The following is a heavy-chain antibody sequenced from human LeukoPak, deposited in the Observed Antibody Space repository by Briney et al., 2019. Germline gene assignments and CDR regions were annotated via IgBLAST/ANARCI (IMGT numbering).Heavy chain of an antibody. CDR1: GGSISSYY. J-gene: IGHJ4*02. D-gene: IGHD6-13*01. CDR2: IYYSGST. Sequence: SETLSLTCTVSGGSISSYYSSWIRQPPGKGLEGMGYIYYSGSTNYNPSLTSRVTLSLDTPKNHFSLKMGSVLAEDPAVYYGGREYGEGSWPYFDYWGQGTLVTVSS. CDR3: GREYGEGSWPYFDY. V-gene: IGHV4-59*12.